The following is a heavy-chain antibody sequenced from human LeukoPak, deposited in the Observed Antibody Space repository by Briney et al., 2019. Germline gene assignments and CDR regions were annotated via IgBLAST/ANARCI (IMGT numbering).Heavy chain of an antibody. CDR3: AKARYVWGSYHY. CDR2: IWFDGSHK. J-gene: IGHJ4*02. V-gene: IGHV3-33*06. Sequence: GGSLRLSCAASGFTFSSYGMHWVRQAPGKGLEWVAVIWFDGSHKYYAESVKGRFTISRDNSKNTLYLQMNSLRAEDTAVYYCAKARYVWGSYHYWGQGTLVTVSS. CDR1: GFTFSSYG. D-gene: IGHD3-16*02.